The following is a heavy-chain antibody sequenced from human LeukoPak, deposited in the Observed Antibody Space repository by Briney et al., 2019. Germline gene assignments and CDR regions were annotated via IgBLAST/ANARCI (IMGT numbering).Heavy chain of an antibody. CDR3: ARYGDMKYYYYYYGMDV. D-gene: IGHD4-17*01. CDR1: GGSISSGGYY. J-gene: IGHJ6*02. V-gene: IGHV4-31*03. Sequence: PSGTLSLTCTVSGGSISSGGYYWSWIRQHPGKGLEWIGYIYYSGSTYYNPSLKSRVTISVDTSKNQFSLKLSSVTAADTAVYYCARYGDMKYYYYYYGMDVWGQGTTVTVSS. CDR2: IYYSGST.